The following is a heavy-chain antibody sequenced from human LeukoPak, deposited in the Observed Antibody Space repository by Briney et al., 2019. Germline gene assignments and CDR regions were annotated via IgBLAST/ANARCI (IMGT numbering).Heavy chain of an antibody. D-gene: IGHD3-9*01. CDR1: GGSISSGGYY. J-gene: IGHJ4*02. V-gene: IGHV3-53*01. Sequence: PSETLSLTCTVSGGSISSGGYYWSWVRQAPGKGLEWVSVIYSGGSAYYADSVKGRFTISRDNSKNTLYLQMNSLRAEDTAVYFCARDAGYYDALTGYYSRNYFDYWGQGTLVTVSS. CDR3: ARDAGYYDALTGYYSRNYFDY. CDR2: IYSGGSA.